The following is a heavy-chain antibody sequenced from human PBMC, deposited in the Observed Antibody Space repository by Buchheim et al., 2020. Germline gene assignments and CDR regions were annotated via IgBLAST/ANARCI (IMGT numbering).Heavy chain of an antibody. D-gene: IGHD6-19*01. J-gene: IGHJ6*02. V-gene: IGHV3-33*01. Sequence: QVQLVESGGGVVQPGRSLRLSCAASGFTFSSYGMHWVRQAPGKGLEWVAVIWYDGSNKYYADSVKGRFTISRDNSKNTLYLQMNSLRAEDTAVYYCARGGVKRAVAGIYFADVWGQGTT. CDR1: GFTFSSYG. CDR2: IWYDGSNK. CDR3: ARGGVKRAVAGIYFADV.